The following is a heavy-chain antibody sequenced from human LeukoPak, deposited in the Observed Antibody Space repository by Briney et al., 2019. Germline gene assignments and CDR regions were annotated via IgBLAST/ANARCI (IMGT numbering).Heavy chain of an antibody. CDR2: IYYSGST. CDR1: GGSISSGDYY. V-gene: IGHV4-30-4*08. J-gene: IGHJ4*02. CDR3: ARCPYDSSGYYPLNSDY. D-gene: IGHD3-22*01. Sequence: PSQTLSLTCTVSGGSISSGDYYWSWIRQPPGKGLEWIGYIYYSGSTYYNPSLKSRVTISVDTSKNQFSLKLSSVTAADTAVYYCARCPYDSSGYYPLNSDYWGQGTLVTVSS.